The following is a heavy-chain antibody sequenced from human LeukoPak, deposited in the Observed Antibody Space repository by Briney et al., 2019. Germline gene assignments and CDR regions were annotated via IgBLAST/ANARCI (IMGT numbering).Heavy chain of an antibody. J-gene: IGHJ3*02. CDR1: GGTFSSYA. D-gene: IGHD3-3*01. Sequence: ASVKVSCKASGGTFSSYAISWVRQAPGQGLEWMGGIIPIFGTANYAQEFQGRVTITTDESTSTAYMELSSLRSEDTAVYYCARSAVSGAGIRFLEWLQGYDAFDIWGQGTMVTVSS. CDR3: ARSAVSGAGIRFLEWLQGYDAFDI. V-gene: IGHV1-69*05. CDR2: IIPIFGTA.